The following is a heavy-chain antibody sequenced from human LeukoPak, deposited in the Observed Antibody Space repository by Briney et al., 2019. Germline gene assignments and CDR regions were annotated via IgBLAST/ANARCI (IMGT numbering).Heavy chain of an antibody. CDR2: IYYSGST. J-gene: IGHJ4*02. D-gene: IGHD6-13*01. CDR3: ARGFPDSAAGQNFDY. CDR1: GGSISSSSYY. Sequence: PSETLSLTCNVSGGSISSSSYYWGWIRQPPGKGLEWIGSIYYSGSTNYNPSLKSRVTISVDTSKNQFSLKLSSVTAADTAVYYCARGFPDSAAGQNFDYWGQGTLVTVSS. V-gene: IGHV4-39*07.